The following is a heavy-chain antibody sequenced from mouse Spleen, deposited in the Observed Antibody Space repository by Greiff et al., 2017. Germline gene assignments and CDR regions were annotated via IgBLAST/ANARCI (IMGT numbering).Heavy chain of an antibody. Sequence: LQQSGGGLVQPGGSMKLSCVASGFTFSNYWMNWVRQSPEKGLEWVAEIRLKSNNYATHYAESVKGRFTISRDDSKSSVYLQMNNLRAEDTGIYYCTRFITTAFDYWGQGTTLTVSS. D-gene: IGHD1-2*01. CDR2: IRLKSNNYAT. V-gene: IGHV6-6*02. J-gene: IGHJ2*01. CDR1: GFTFSNYW. CDR3: TRFITTAFDY.